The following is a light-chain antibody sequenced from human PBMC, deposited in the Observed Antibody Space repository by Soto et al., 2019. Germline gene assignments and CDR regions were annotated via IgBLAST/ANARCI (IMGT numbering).Light chain of an antibody. J-gene: IGLJ2*01. CDR1: SRDVGDYNY. CDR3: SSYAGSNNVV. V-gene: IGLV2-8*01. CDR2: EVN. Sequence: SVLTQPPSASGSPGQAVTISCTGTSRDVGDYNYVSWYQQHPGKAPKLMIYEVNKRPSGVPDRFSGSESGNTASLTVSGLQAEDEADYYCSSYAGSNNVVFGGGTKVTVL.